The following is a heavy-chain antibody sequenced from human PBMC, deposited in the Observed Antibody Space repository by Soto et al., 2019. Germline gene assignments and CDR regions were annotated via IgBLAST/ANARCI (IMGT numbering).Heavy chain of an antibody. J-gene: IGHJ6*02. CDR1: GFTFSSYS. D-gene: IGHD2-2*01. CDR3: ASVVGYCSSTSCEHYYYYYGMDV. CDR2: ISSSSSYI. V-gene: IGHV3-21*01. Sequence: GGSLRLSCAASGFTFSSYSMNWVRQAPGKGLEWVSSISSSSSYIYYADSVKGRFTISRDNAKNSLYLQMNSLRAEGTAVYYCASVVGYCSSTSCEHYYYYYGMDVWGQGTTVTVSS.